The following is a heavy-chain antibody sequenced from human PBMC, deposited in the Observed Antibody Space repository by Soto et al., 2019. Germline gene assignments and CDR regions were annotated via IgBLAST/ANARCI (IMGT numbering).Heavy chain of an antibody. Sequence: GGSLRLSCAASGFTFSSYGMSWVRQAPGKGLEWVSAISGSGGSTYYADSVKGRFTISRDNSKNTLYLQMNSLRAEDTAVYYCAKDLRREAARTVNLDYWGQGTLVTVSS. J-gene: IGHJ4*02. D-gene: IGHD6-6*01. CDR2: ISGSGGST. CDR1: GFTFSSYG. V-gene: IGHV3-23*01. CDR3: AKDLRREAARTVNLDY.